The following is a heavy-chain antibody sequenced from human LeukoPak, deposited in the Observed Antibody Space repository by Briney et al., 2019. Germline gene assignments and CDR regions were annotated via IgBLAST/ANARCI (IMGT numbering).Heavy chain of an antibody. CDR2: IIPILGIA. J-gene: IGHJ4*02. V-gene: IGHV1-69*04. Sequence: ASVKVSCRASGGTFSSYAISWVRQAPGQGLEWMGRIIPILGIANSAQKFQGRVTITADKSTSTAYMELSSLRSEDTAVYYCARGSYSGGSLFDYCGQGTLVTVSS. CDR1: GGTFSSYA. D-gene: IGHD2-15*01. CDR3: ARGSYSGGSLFDY.